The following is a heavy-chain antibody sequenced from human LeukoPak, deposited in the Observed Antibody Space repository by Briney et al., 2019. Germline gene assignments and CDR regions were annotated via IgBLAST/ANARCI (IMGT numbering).Heavy chain of an antibody. V-gene: IGHV4-31*03. J-gene: IGHJ5*02. CDR3: ARDGSYCSGTSCCGRANWFDP. Sequence: PSQTLSLTCTVSGASISSGGYYWSWIRQLPGKGLEWIGYIYYSGSTSYNPSLKSRLTVSLDTSKNQFSLKLSSLTAADTAVYYCARDGSYCSGTSCCGRANWFDPWGQGTLVTVSS. CDR2: IYYSGST. CDR1: GASISSGGYY. D-gene: IGHD2-15*01.